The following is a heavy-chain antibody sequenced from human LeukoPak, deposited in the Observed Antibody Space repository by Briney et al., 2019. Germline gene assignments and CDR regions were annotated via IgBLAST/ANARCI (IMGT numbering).Heavy chain of an antibody. CDR2: INEDGSRK. CDR3: AGGYYAGY. D-gene: IGHD2-2*01. J-gene: IGHJ4*02. CDR1: GFTFSNYW. Sequence: PGGPLSLSCVGSGFTFSNYWINWVRQAPGKGLEWVGNINEDGSRKNYADSVKGRFTISRDNSKNSLYLQMDSLRAEDTALYYCAGGYYAGYWGQGTQVTVSS. V-gene: IGHV3-7*04.